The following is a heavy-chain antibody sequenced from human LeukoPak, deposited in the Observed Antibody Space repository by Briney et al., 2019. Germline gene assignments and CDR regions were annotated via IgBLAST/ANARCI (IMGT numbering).Heavy chain of an antibody. J-gene: IGHJ4*02. CDR1: GFTFSSYG. Sequence: GGSLRLSCAASGFTFSSYGMPWVRQAPGKGLEWVAVIWYDGSNKYYADSVKGRFTISRDNSKNTLYLQMNSLSAEDTAVYYCARDAGILTGYKDYWGQGTLVTVSS. CDR2: IWYDGSNK. V-gene: IGHV3-33*01. D-gene: IGHD3-9*01. CDR3: ARDAGILTGYKDY.